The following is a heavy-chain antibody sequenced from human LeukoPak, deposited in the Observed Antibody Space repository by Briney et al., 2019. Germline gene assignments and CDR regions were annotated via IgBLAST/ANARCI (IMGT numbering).Heavy chain of an antibody. Sequence: GASVKVSCKASGYTFTNYYLHWVRQAPGQGLEWMGWINPNSGDTNYAQKFQGRVTMTRDTSISTAYMELSRLRSDDTAVYYCARYPPGYGDYSLWYLELWGRGTLVTVSS. CDR2: INPNSGDT. CDR1: GYTFTNYY. D-gene: IGHD4-17*01. J-gene: IGHJ2*01. V-gene: IGHV1-2*02. CDR3: ARYPPGYGDYSLWYLEL.